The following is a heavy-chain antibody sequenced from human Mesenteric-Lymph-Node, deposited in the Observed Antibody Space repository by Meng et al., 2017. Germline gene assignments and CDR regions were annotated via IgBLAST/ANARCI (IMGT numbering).Heavy chain of an antibody. CDR3: ARSVWGSYRRPLIDY. D-gene: IGHD3-16*02. J-gene: IGHJ4*02. CDR1: GGSISSYY. V-gene: IGHV4-59*01. CDR2: IYYSGST. Sequence: SETLSLTCTVSGGSISSYYWSWIRQPPGKGLEWIGYIYYSGSTNYNPSLKSRVTISVDTSKNQFSLKLSSVTAADTAVYYCARSVWGSYRRPLIDYWGQGTLVTVSS.